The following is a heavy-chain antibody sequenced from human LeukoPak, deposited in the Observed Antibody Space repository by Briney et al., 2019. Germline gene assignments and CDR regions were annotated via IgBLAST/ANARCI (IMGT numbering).Heavy chain of an antibody. Sequence: GGSLRLSCAASGFTVSSNYMSWVRQAPGKGLEWVSVIYSGGSTYYADSVRGRFTISRDNSKNTLYLQMNSLRAEDTAVYYCAKDPSIAAPRAFDIWGQGTMVTVSS. CDR1: GFTVSSNY. CDR2: IYSGGST. D-gene: IGHD6-6*01. J-gene: IGHJ3*02. CDR3: AKDPSIAAPRAFDI. V-gene: IGHV3-53*05.